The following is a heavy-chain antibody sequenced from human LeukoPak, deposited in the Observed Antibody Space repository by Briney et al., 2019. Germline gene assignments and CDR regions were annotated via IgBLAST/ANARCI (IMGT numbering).Heavy chain of an antibody. CDR2: ISYDGSNK. D-gene: IGHD4-17*01. J-gene: IGHJ4*02. CDR1: GFTFSSYA. CDR3: AKAATVTSAPFDY. Sequence: GGSLRLSCAASGFTFSSYAMHWDRQAPGKGLEWVAVISYDGSNKYYADSVKGRFTISRDNSKNTLYLQMNSLRAEDTAVYYCAKAATVTSAPFDYWGQGTLVTVSS. V-gene: IGHV3-30*04.